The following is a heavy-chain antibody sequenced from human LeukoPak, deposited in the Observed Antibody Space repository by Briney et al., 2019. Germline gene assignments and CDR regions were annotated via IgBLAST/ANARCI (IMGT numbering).Heavy chain of an antibody. Sequence: ASVKVSCKASGYTFTSYGISWVRQAPGQGLEWMGWISAYNGNTNYAQKLQGRVTMTTDTSTSTAYMELRSLRAEDTAMYYCARDHTVGQWPTHFDYWGQGTLVTVSS. CDR1: GYTFTSYG. CDR2: ISAYNGNT. V-gene: IGHV1-18*01. J-gene: IGHJ4*02. CDR3: ARDHTVGQWPTHFDY. D-gene: IGHD6-19*01.